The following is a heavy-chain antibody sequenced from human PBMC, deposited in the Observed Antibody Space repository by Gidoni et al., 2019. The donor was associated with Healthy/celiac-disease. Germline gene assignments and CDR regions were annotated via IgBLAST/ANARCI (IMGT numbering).Heavy chain of an antibody. D-gene: IGHD2-15*01. J-gene: IGHJ6*02. CDR3: AKDRGGGGMDV. CDR1: GSTFPGYY. CDR2: INPNGRCT. V-gene: IGHV1-2*02. Sequence: QVQLVQSGAEVKKPGASVKVSCQASGSTFPGYYMPWGPQAPGQGLGWMGWINPNGRCTNYAQKFQGGVTMTRETTISTAYRELSRLRSDDTAVYYCAKDRGGGGMDVWGQGTTVTVSS.